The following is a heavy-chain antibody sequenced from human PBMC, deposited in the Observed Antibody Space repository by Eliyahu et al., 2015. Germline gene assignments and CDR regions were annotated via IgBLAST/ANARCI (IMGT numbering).Heavy chain of an antibody. Sequence: QVSLQESGPGLVKPSETLSLTCTVSGGSFRGRSWNWXRQPPGKELEWIGSISYSGXTNYKPSLKSRVTISLDTSRSHLPLRVTSVTAXDTAXYYXASQPRLDGXTVPSDAADIWGQGTMVTVSS. D-gene: IGHD4-17*01. J-gene: IGHJ3*02. CDR3: ASQPRLDGXTVPSDAADI. V-gene: IGHV4-59*11. CDR2: ISYSGXT. CDR1: GGSFRGRS.